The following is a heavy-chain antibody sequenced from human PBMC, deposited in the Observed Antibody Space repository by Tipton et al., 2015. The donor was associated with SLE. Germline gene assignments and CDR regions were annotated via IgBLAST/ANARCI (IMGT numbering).Heavy chain of an antibody. CDR2: IYYSGST. Sequence: LRLSCTVSGGSISSGDYYWSWIRQPPGKGLEWIGYIYYSGSTYYNPSLKSRVTISVDTSKNQFSLKLSSVTAADTAVYYCAREEFGDAFDIWGQGTMVTVSS. V-gene: IGHV4-30-4*01. D-gene: IGHD3-10*01. CDR3: AREEFGDAFDI. J-gene: IGHJ3*02. CDR1: GGSISSGDYY.